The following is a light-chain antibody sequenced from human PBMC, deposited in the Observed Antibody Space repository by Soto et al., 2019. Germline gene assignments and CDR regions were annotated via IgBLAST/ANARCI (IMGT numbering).Light chain of an antibody. CDR2: AAS. CDR3: QQSYSTPPA. Sequence: DIQMNQSPSSLSASVGDRVTITCRASQSISSYLNWYQQKPWKGPKLLIYAASSLHSGVPSRFSGSGSRRDLTLDISSLQPEYFATYYCQQSYSTPPAFGGGTQVAIK. V-gene: IGKV1-39*01. CDR1: QSISSY. J-gene: IGKJ4*01.